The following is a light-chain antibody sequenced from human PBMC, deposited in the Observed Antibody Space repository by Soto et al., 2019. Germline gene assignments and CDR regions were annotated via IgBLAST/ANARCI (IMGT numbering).Light chain of an antibody. J-gene: IGKJ2*01. CDR2: WAS. CDR3: QQFYTTPRT. CDR1: RYLLYNDKNY. Sequence: DIVMTQAPDSLAASLGAIATINCKSSRYLLYNDKNYVAWYQQRPGQAPKLLIYWASTRESELPVRISGSASVTDFRLTIRDLQAADAAVYYCQQFYTTPRTFGQGTKVDIK. V-gene: IGKV4-1*01.